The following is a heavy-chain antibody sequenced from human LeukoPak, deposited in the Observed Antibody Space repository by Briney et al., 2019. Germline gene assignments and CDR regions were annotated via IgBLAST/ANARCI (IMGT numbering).Heavy chain of an antibody. J-gene: IGHJ4*02. CDR3: ARGPSGYHNT. CDR1: GFTFSSYG. Sequence: PGRSLRLSCAASGFTFSSYGMHWVRQAPGKGLEWVAVISNDGSNKYYVDSVKGRFTISRDNSKNTLYLQMNSLRAEDTAVYCCARGPSGYHNTGGQGTLVTVSS. CDR2: ISNDGSNK. V-gene: IGHV3-30*03. D-gene: IGHD5-12*01.